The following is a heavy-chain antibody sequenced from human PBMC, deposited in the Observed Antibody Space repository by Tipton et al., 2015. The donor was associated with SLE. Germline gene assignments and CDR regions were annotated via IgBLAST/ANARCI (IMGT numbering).Heavy chain of an antibody. CDR2: IYTSGST. CDR1: GGSISSSSYY. D-gene: IGHD4-17*01. V-gene: IGHV4-61*09. J-gene: IGHJ4*02. Sequence: TLSLTCTVSGGSISSSSYYWSWIRQPAGKGLEWIGHIYTSGSTNYNPSLKSRVTISVDTSKNPFSLKLSSVTAADTAVYYCARESDDYGDYLGYWGQGTLVTVSS. CDR3: ARESDDYGDYLGY.